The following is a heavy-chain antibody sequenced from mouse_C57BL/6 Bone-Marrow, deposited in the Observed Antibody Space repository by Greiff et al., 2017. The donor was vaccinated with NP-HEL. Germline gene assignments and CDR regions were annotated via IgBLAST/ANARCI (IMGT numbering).Heavy chain of an antibody. CDR2: IDPGNSDT. V-gene: IGHV1-5*01. CDR1: GYTFTSYW. D-gene: IGHD1-1*01. CDR3: TREATVDPRDV. J-gene: IGHJ1*03. Sequence: VQLQQSGTVLARPGASVKMSCKTSGYTFTSYWMHWVKQRPGQGLEWIGAIDPGNSDTSYNQKFKGKAKLTAVTSASTAYMELSSLTNEDSAVYYLTREATVDPRDVWGTGTTVTVSS.